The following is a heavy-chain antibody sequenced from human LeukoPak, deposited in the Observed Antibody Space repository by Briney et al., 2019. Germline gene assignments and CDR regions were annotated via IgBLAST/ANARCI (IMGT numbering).Heavy chain of an antibody. V-gene: IGHV3-73*01. CDR1: GFTFSGSA. CDR3: TRSEGKGFDY. CDR2: IRSKANSYAT. D-gene: IGHD3-3*01. Sequence: GGSLRLSCAASGFTFSGSAMHWVRQASGKGLEWAGRIRSKANSYATAYAASVKGRFTISRDESENTVYLQMNSLKTEDTAVYYCTRSEGKGFDYWGQGALVTVSS. J-gene: IGHJ4*02.